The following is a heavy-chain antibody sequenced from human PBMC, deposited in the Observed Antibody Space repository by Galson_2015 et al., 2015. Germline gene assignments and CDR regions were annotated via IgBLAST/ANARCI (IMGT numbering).Heavy chain of an antibody. D-gene: IGHD6-13*01. J-gene: IGHJ6*02. CDR3: TRHYVAPPLSWYDDYYYYGMDV. CDR1: GFTFSGSA. Sequence: SLRLSCAASGFTFSGSAMHWVRQASGKGLEWVGRIRSKANSYATAYAASVKGRFTISRDDSKNTAYLQMNSLKTEDTAVYYCTRHYVAPPLSWYDDYYYYGMDVWGQGTTVTVSS. CDR2: IRSKANSYAT. V-gene: IGHV3-73*01.